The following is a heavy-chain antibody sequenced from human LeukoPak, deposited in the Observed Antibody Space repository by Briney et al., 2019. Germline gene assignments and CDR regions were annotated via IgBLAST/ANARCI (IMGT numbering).Heavy chain of an antibody. D-gene: IGHD3-22*01. J-gene: IGHJ3*02. Sequence: SETLSLTCTVSGGSISSSSYYWGWIRQPPGKGLEWIGSIYYSGSTYYNPSLKSRVTISVDTSKNQFSLKLSSVTAADTAVYYCARPGGDYYDSSGYLLVHPPPYAFDIWGQGTMVTVSS. CDR2: IYYSGST. CDR1: GGSISSSSYY. V-gene: IGHV4-39*01. CDR3: ARPGGDYYDSSGYLLVHPPPYAFDI.